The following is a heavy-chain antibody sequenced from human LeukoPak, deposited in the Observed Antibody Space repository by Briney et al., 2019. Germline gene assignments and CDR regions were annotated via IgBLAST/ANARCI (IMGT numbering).Heavy chain of an antibody. CDR3: ARQIGVSIDY. CDR1: RFTFSNFD. Sequence: GGSLRLSCAASRFTFSNFDMHWVRQAPGKGLEWVTFIRFDGSNEYYADSVRGRFTISRDNSKNTLYLQMNSLRPEDTAVYYCARQIGVSIDYWGQGTLVTVSS. J-gene: IGHJ4*02. V-gene: IGHV3-30*02. CDR2: IRFDGSNE. D-gene: IGHD5/OR15-5a*01.